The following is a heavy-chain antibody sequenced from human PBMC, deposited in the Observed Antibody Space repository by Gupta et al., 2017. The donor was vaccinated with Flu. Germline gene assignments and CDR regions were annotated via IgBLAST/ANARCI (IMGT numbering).Heavy chain of an antibody. V-gene: IGHV3-7*01. J-gene: IGHJ4*02. Sequence: EERLVESGGGLVQPGGSLRLSWVVSGFTFRSYWMDWVRQAPGKGLEWVANIAADDSVKNYADSVKGRFTISRDDAKNTLYLQMNSLRAEDTAVYYCARNRGWQQFDYWGQGALVTVSS. CDR2: IAADDSVK. CDR1: GFTFRSYW. D-gene: IGHD5-24*01. CDR3: ARNRGWQQFDY.